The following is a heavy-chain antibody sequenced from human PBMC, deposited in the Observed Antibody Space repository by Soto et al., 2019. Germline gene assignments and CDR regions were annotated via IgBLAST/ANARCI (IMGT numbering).Heavy chain of an antibody. CDR3: ARAVVPAAMSYYYYMDV. Sequence: SETLSLTCAVYGGSFSGYYWSWIRQPPGKGLEWIREINHSGSTNYNPSLKSRVTISVDTSKNQFSLKLSSVTAADTAVYYCARAVVPAAMSYYYYMDVWGKGTTVTVSS. CDR2: INHSGST. V-gene: IGHV4-34*01. D-gene: IGHD2-2*01. J-gene: IGHJ6*03. CDR1: GGSFSGYY.